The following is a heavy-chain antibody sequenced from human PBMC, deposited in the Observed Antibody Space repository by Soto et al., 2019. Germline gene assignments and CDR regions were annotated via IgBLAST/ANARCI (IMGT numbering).Heavy chain of an antibody. CDR1: GFTFSSYA. V-gene: IGHV3-30-3*01. J-gene: IGHJ4*02. CDR3: ARERIAVAGKIDY. CDR2: ISYDGSNK. Sequence: GGSLRLSCAASGFTFSSYAMHWVRQAPGKGLEWVAVISYDGSNKYYADSVKGRFTISRDNSKNTLYLQMNSLRAEDTAVYYCARERIAVAGKIDYWGQGTLVTVSS. D-gene: IGHD6-19*01.